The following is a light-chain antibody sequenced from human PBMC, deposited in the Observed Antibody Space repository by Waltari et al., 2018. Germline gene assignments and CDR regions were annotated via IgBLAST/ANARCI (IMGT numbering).Light chain of an antibody. J-gene: IGKJ4*01. Sequence: PGEPASISCRSSPSLLHGDGRNFLDWYLQKPGQSPQLLIYMGSNRASGVPDRFSGSGSGTYFTLKISRVEAEDVGVYYCMQARQPPYTFGGGTKVEIK. CDR1: PSLLHGDGRNF. V-gene: IGKV2-28*01. CDR2: MGS. CDR3: MQARQPPYT.